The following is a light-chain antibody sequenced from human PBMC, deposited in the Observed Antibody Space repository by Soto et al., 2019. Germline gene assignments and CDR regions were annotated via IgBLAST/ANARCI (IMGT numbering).Light chain of an antibody. V-gene: IGKV3-15*01. CDR1: QSISSN. Sequence: EIVIAPSPATPSVSPGEGATLSCRASQSISSNLAWYQQKPGQAPTLLLFRTSSRATGFPDRFSGSGSGTEFNLTISRLQSEDFGVYYCQKYNNWPRATFGGGTKVDIK. J-gene: IGKJ4*01. CDR2: RTS. CDR3: QKYNNWPRAT.